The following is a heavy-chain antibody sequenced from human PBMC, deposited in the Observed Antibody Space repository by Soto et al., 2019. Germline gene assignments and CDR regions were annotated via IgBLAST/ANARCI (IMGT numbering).Heavy chain of an antibody. D-gene: IGHD2-2*01. CDR2: ISYDGSNK. CDR1: GFTFSSYV. CDR3: ANEVGVPAAMFSPYYYYMDV. Sequence: GGSLRLSCAASGFTFSSYVMHWVRQAPGKGLEWVAVISYDGSNKYYADSVKGRFTISRDNSKNTLYLQTNSLRAEDTAVYYCANEVGVPAAMFSPYYYYMDVWGKGTTVTVSS. V-gene: IGHV3-30*18. J-gene: IGHJ6*03.